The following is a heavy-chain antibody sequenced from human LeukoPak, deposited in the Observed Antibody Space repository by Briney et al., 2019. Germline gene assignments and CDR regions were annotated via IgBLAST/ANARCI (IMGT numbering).Heavy chain of an antibody. CDR3: AKVPINYYDSSGSYGYFDY. Sequence: GGSLRLSCAASEFTFSSYAMNWVRQAPGKGLEWVSAISGSGGSTYYADSVKGRFTISRDNSKNTLYLQMNSLRAEDTVVYYCAKVPINYYDSSGSYGYFDYWGQGTLVTVSS. CDR1: EFTFSSYA. D-gene: IGHD3-22*01. J-gene: IGHJ4*02. CDR2: ISGSGGST. V-gene: IGHV3-23*01.